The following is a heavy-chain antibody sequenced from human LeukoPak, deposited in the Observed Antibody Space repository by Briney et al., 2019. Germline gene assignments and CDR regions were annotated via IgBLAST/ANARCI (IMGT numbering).Heavy chain of an antibody. CDR2: INPNSGGT. J-gene: IGHJ6*03. V-gene: IGHV1-2*02. D-gene: IGHD3-3*01. CDR1: GYTFTGYY. Sequence: ASVKVSCKASGYTFTGYYMHWVRQAPGQGLEWMGWINPNSGGTNYAQKFQGRVTMTRDTSISTAYMELSRLRSDDTAVYYCARDSPWSDGLSYYYMDVWGKGTTVTVSS. CDR3: ARDSPWSDGLSYYYMDV.